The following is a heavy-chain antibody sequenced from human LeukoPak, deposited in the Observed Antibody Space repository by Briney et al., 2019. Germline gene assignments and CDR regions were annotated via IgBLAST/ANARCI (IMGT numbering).Heavy chain of an antibody. D-gene: IGHD3-22*01. Sequence: GGSLRLSCAASGFTFSSYAMSWVRQAPGKGLEWVSYISSSSSTIYYADSVKGRFTISRDNAKNSLYLQMNSLRAEDTAVYYCARDDTYYDSSGYHDYWGQGTLVTVSS. CDR1: GFTFSSYA. CDR3: ARDDTYYDSSGYHDY. J-gene: IGHJ4*02. V-gene: IGHV3-48*01. CDR2: ISSSSSTI.